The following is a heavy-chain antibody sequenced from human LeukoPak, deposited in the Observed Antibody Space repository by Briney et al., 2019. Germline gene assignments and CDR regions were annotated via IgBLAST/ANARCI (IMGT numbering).Heavy chain of an antibody. CDR2: ISYDGSNK. CDR1: GFTFSSYA. D-gene: IGHD2-15*01. Sequence: GGSLRLSCAASGFTFSSYAMHWVRQAPGKGLEWVAVISYDGSNKHYADSVKGRFTISRDNSKNTLYLQMNSLRAEDTAVYYCAREGPHCSGGSCYDLAYFDYWGQGTLVTVSS. V-gene: IGHV3-30*04. J-gene: IGHJ4*02. CDR3: AREGPHCSGGSCYDLAYFDY.